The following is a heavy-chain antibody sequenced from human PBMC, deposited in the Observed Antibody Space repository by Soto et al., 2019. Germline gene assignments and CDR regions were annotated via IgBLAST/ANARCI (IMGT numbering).Heavy chain of an antibody. CDR1: GYTFTGYY. J-gene: IGHJ4*02. Sequence: VASVKVSCKASGYTFTGYYMHWVRQAPGQGLEWMGWINPNSGGTNYAQKFQGWVTMTRDTSISTAYMELSRLRSDDTAVYYCARDSRWCSGGSCYYDYWGQGTLVTVSS. D-gene: IGHD2-15*01. V-gene: IGHV1-2*04. CDR2: INPNSGGT. CDR3: ARDSRWCSGGSCYYDY.